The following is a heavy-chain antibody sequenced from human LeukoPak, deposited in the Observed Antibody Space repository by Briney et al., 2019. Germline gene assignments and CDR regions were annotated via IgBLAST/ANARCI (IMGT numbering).Heavy chain of an antibody. V-gene: IGHV1-2*02. D-gene: IGHD2-8*01. J-gene: IGHJ3*02. CDR2: IDPNNGDT. CDR3: ARRSRNGLDAFDI. Sequence: EASAKVSCKASAYTFTGYYLHWVRQAPGQGPEWVGWIDPNNGDTEYAQEFQGRVTMTRVRSISTAYMELSRLTSDDTAVYYCARRSRNGLDAFDIWGQGTMVTVSS. CDR1: AYTFTGYY.